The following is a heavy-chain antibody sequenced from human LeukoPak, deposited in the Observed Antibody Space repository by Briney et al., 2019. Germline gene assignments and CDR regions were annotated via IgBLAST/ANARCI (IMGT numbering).Heavy chain of an antibody. CDR2: IYHSGST. CDR1: GGSISSSNW. D-gene: IGHD3-22*01. J-gene: IGHJ4*02. CDR3: ARALHYYDSSGFDY. V-gene: IGHV4-4*02. Sequence: SGTLSLTCAVPGGSISSSNWWSWVRQPPGKGLEWIGEIYHSGSTNYNPSLKSRVTISVDKSKNQFSLKLSSVTAADTAVYYCARALHYYDSSGFDYWGQGTLVTVSS.